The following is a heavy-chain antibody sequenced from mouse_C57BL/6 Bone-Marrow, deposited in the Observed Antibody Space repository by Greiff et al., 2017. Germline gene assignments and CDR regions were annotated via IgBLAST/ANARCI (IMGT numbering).Heavy chain of an antibody. CDR1: GFTFSSYA. CDR3: TRGWAPRSYFDY. D-gene: IGHD2-3*01. V-gene: IGHV5-9-1*02. Sequence: EVHLVESGEGLVKPGGSLKLSCAASGFTFSSYAMSWVRQTPEKRLEWVAYISSGGDYIYYADTVKGRFTISRDNARNTLYLQMSSLKSEDTAMYYCTRGWAPRSYFDYWGQGTTLTVSS. CDR2: ISSGGDYI. J-gene: IGHJ2*01.